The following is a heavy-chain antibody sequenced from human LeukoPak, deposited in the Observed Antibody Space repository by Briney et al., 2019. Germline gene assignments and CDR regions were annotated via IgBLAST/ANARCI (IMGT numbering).Heavy chain of an antibody. CDR1: GFTVRSFG. V-gene: IGHV3-23*01. CDR2: ISGGGDST. CDR3: ARYCTSAECLSYSSYYGMDV. J-gene: IGHJ6*02. D-gene: IGHD2-8*02. Sequence: GGSLRLSCAVSGFTVRSFGMSWVRQAPGQGLGWVSSISGGGDSTYYAESVRGRFTIFRDSSKNTLLLQLDSLRAEDKALYYCARYCTSAECLSYSSYYGMDVWGQGTAVTVSS.